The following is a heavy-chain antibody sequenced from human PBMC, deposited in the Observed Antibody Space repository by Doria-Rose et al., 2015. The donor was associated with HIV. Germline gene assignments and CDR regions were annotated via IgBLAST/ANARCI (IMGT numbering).Heavy chain of an antibody. Sequence: QLLESGGGLVQPGGSLRLSCAASGFTFSPYWMHWVRQTPGKGLVWVSRIKSDGSWKNYADSVKGRFTISRDNAKKMVFLQMNSLRVEDTAVYYCVRDGDHYDFDFWGQGTLVTVSS. D-gene: IGHD5-12*01. CDR1: GFTFSPYW. V-gene: IGHV3-74*01. CDR2: IKSDGSWK. CDR3: VRDGDHYDFDF. J-gene: IGHJ4*02.